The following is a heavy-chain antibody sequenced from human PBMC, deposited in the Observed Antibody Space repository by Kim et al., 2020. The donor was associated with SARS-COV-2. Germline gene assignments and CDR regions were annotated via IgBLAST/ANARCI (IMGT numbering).Heavy chain of an antibody. D-gene: IGHD6-13*01. V-gene: IGHV4-59*01. CDR2: MFYTGSA. CDR1: GGSINRYY. Sequence: SETLSLTCTVSGGSINRYYWSWLRQPPGKGLEWIGFMFYTGSANYNPSLKSRVAMSVDASNNQFSLRLSSVTAADTAVYYCARDKSASGAFFDYWGQGAL. CDR3: ARDKSASGAFFDY. J-gene: IGHJ4*02.